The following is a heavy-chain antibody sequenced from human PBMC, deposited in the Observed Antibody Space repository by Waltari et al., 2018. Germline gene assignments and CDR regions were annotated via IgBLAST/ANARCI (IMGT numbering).Heavy chain of an antibody. V-gene: IGHV4-59*01. Sequence: QVQLQESGPGLVKPSETLSLTCTVSGGSISSYYWLWIRQPPGKGLEWIGYIYYSGSTNNNPSLKSRVTISVDTSKNQFSLKLSAVTAADTAVYYCARGIVGASTGGYWGQGTLVTVSS. J-gene: IGHJ4*02. CDR3: ARGIVGASTGGY. CDR2: IYYSGST. CDR1: GGSISSYY. D-gene: IGHD1-26*01.